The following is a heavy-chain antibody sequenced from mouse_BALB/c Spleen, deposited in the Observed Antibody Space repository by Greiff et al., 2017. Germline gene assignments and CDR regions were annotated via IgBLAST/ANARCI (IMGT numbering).Heavy chain of an antibody. Sequence: VKLVESGPGLVAPSQSLSITCTVSGFSLTGYGVNWVRQPPGKGLEWLGMIWGDGSTDYNSALKSRLSISKDNSKSQVFLKMNSLQTDDTARYYCAREEGYDYYAMDYWGQGTSVTVSS. V-gene: IGHV2-6-7*01. CDR3: AREEGYDYYAMDY. CDR1: GFSLTGYG. D-gene: IGHD2-2*01. CDR2: IWGDGST. J-gene: IGHJ4*01.